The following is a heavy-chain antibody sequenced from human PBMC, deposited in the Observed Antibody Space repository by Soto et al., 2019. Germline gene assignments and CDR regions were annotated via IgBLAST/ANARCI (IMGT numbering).Heavy chain of an antibody. CDR1: GGSVTSGAYH. Sequence: SETLSLTCSVSGGSVTSGAYHWTWIRQPPGKGLEWIGFVHYSGSTNYNPSLKSRVTISVDTSKNQFSLKLSSVTAADTAVYYCARGIHPGYCSGGSCYHYRSYYYYGMDVWGQGTTVTVSS. CDR3: ARGIHPGYCSGGSCYHYRSYYYYGMDV. J-gene: IGHJ6*02. D-gene: IGHD2-15*01. V-gene: IGHV4-61*08. CDR2: VHYSGST.